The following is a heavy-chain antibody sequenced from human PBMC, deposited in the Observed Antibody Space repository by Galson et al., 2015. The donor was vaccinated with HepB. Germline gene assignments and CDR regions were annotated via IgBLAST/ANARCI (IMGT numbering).Heavy chain of an antibody. CDR1: GDSVSSNSAA. J-gene: IGHJ5*02. CDR3: ARDPGISSSWYRDSGFDP. Sequence: CAISGDSVSSNSAAWNWIRQSPSRGLEWLGRTYYRSKWYNDYAVSVKSRITINPDTSKNQFSLQLNSVTPEDTAVYYCARDPGISSSWYRDSGFDPWGQGTLVTVSS. CDR2: TYYRSKWYN. V-gene: IGHV6-1*01. D-gene: IGHD6-13*01.